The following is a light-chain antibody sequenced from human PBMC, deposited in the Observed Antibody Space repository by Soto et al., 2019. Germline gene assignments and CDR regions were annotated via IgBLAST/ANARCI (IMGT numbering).Light chain of an antibody. J-gene: IGKJ1*01. CDR2: KAS. CDR3: QQYRTYWT. V-gene: IGKV1-5*03. CDR1: QSIDTW. Sequence: DIQMTQSPSTLSASVGDRVTITCRASQSIDTWLAWYQQKPGKVPKVLIYKASSLESGGPSRFSGSGSGTEFTLTISSLQPDDFATYYCQQYRTYWTFGQGTKVEIK.